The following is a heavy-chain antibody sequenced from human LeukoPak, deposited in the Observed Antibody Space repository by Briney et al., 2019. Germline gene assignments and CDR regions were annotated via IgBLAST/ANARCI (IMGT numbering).Heavy chain of an antibody. D-gene: IGHD3-22*01. CDR1: GGSISSGGYY. V-gene: IGHV4-31*03. CDR2: IYYSGST. J-gene: IGHJ4*02. CDR3: ARGDSSGYYDRFDY. Sequence: PSETLSLTCTVSGGSISSGGYYWSWIRQHPGKGLEWIGYIYYSGSTYYNPSLKSRVTISVDTSKNQFSLKLSSVTAADTAVYYCARGDSSGYYDRFDYWGQGTLVTVSS.